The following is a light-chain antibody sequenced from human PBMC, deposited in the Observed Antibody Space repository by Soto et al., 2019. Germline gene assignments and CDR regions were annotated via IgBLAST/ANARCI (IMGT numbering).Light chain of an antibody. Sequence: QSALAQPASVSGSPGQSITISCSGTSSDIGYYNYVSWYQQHPGKAPQLVLYEVSNRPSGISNRFSGSKSGNTASLTISGLQAEDEGDYYCSSYRRNRDVLFGGGTKLTVL. V-gene: IGLV2-14*01. CDR2: EVS. CDR3: SSYRRNRDVL. CDR1: SSDIGYYNY. J-gene: IGLJ3*02.